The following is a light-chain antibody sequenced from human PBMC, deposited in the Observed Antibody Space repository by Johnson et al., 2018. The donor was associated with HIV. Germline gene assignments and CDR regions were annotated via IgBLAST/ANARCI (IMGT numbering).Light chain of an antibody. Sequence: QSVLTQPPSVSAAPGQKVTISCFGSDSDIGNNYVSWYQQLPGTAPKLLIYDNNKRPSGIPDRFSGSKSGTSATLGITGLQTGDEADYYCGTWDSSLSALYVCGTWTKLTVL. CDR2: DNN. V-gene: IGLV1-51*01. CDR3: GTWDSSLSALYV. J-gene: IGLJ1*01. CDR1: DSDIGNNY.